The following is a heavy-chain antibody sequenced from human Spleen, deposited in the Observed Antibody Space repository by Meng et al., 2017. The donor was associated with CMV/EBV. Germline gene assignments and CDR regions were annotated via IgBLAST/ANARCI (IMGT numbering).Heavy chain of an antibody. D-gene: IGHD6-25*01. CDR2: INPNSGGT. V-gene: IGHV1-2*02. CDR3: ARGYSSAHIYFDY. Sequence: ASVKVSCKASGYTFTGYYMHWVRQAPGQGLEWMGWINPNSGGTNYAQKFQGRVTMTRDTSISTAYMELSRLRSDDTAVYYCARGYSSAHIYFDYWGQGTLVTVSS. CDR1: GYTFTGYY. J-gene: IGHJ4*02.